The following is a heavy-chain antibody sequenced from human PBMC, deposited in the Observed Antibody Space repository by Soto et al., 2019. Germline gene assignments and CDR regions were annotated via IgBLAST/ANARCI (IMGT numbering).Heavy chain of an antibody. CDR2: IYSDDNT. D-gene: IGHD3-22*01. Sequence: EVRLVESGGGLVQPGGSLRLSCTASGFTVSSNSMNWVRQAPGKGLEWVSVIYSDDNTYYADSVKGRFTIFRDISKNTVYLNMNRLRVEDTAVYFCARDRGDRSGYLFDYWGQGNLVTVSS. J-gene: IGHJ4*02. CDR1: GFTVSSNS. V-gene: IGHV3-66*01. CDR3: ARDRGDRSGYLFDY.